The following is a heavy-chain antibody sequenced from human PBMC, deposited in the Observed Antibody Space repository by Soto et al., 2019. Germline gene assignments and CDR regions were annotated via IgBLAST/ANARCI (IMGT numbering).Heavy chain of an antibody. D-gene: IGHD2-15*01. J-gene: IGHJ4*02. Sequence: GGSLRLSCAATGFTFSTYYMNWVRQAPGKGLEGVANIKHVGSETNYVDFVKGRFTISRDNAKSSLYLQMNSLGAEDTALYYFARDRGYCSGGTCYCVLDYWGQGTLVTVSS. CDR2: IKHVGSET. CDR1: GFTFSTYY. V-gene: IGHV3-7*01. CDR3: ARDRGYCSGGTCYCVLDY.